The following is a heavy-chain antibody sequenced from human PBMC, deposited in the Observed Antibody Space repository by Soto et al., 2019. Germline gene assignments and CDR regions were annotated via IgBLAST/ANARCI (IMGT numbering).Heavy chain of an antibody. V-gene: IGHV5-51*01. CDR3: ARQDYNYAYFDF. CDR2: IYPGDSDT. D-gene: IGHD5-18*01. Sequence: GDSLKISCKGSGYSFTSYWIGWVRQMPGKGLEWMGIIYPGDSDTRYSPSFQGQVTISVDQSISTAYLQWSSLQASDTAMYYCARQDYNYAYFDFWGQGTLVTVSS. J-gene: IGHJ4*02. CDR1: GYSFTSYW.